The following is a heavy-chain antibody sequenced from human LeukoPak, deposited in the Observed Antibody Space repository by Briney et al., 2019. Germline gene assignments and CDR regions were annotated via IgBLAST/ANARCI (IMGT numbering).Heavy chain of an antibody. J-gene: IGHJ4*02. CDR2: MNPNSGNT. D-gene: IGHD2-2*01. V-gene: IGHV1-8*03. CDR1: GYTFTSYD. CDR3: AREESSTSLHFDY. Sequence: GASVKVSCKASGYTFTSYDINWVRQATGQGLEWMGWMNPNSGNTGYAQKFQGRVTITRNTSISTAYMELSSVTAADTAVYYCAREESSTSLHFDYWGQGTLVTVSS.